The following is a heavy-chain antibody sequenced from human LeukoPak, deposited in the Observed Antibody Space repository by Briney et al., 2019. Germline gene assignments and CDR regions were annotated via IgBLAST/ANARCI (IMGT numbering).Heavy chain of an antibody. CDR1: GYTFTSYG. V-gene: IGHV1-18*01. J-gene: IGHJ6*03. D-gene: IGHD3-10*01. CDR2: ISAYNGNT. Sequence: ASVKVSCKASGYTFTSYGISWVRQAPGQGLEWMGWISAYNGNTNYAQKLQGRVTMTTDTSTGTAYMELRSLRSDDTAVYYCARYGSGSYYSYYYYYMDVWGKGTTVTVSS. CDR3: ARYGSGSYYSYYYYYMDV.